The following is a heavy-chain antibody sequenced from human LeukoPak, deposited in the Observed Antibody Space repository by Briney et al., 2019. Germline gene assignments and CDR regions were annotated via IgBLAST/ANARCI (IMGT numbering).Heavy chain of an antibody. J-gene: IGHJ6*02. CDR3: AFPSSSWPYYYYGMDV. V-gene: IGHV4-39*01. CDR1: GGSIRSSTYY. CDR2: IYYSGST. D-gene: IGHD6-13*01. Sequence: SETLSLTCTVSGGSIRSSTYYWGWIRQPPGKGLEWIGSIYYSGSTYYNPSLKSRVTISVDTSKNQFSLKLSSVTAADTAVYYCAFPSSSWPYYYYGMDVWGQGTTVAVSS.